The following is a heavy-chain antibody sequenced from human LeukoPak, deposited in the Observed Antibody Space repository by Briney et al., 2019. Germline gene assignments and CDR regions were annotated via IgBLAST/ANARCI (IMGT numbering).Heavy chain of an antibody. Sequence: PGGSLRLSCAASGFTFSTYAIHWVRQAPGKGLEWVALISYDGSNKFYADSVRGRFTISRDNSKNTLFLQMNSLRAEDTAVYFCARGYNFGHPFDYWGRGTLVTVSS. CDR2: ISYDGSNK. V-gene: IGHV3-30*04. J-gene: IGHJ4*02. CDR1: GFTFSTYA. D-gene: IGHD5-18*01. CDR3: ARGYNFGHPFDY.